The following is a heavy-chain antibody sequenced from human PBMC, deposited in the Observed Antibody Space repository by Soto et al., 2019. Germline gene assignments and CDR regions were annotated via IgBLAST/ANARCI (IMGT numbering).Heavy chain of an antibody. D-gene: IGHD3-16*01. CDR1: NGSISPNY. CDR2: IYFAGTT. J-gene: IGHJ4*02. Sequence: SETLSLTCTVSNGSISPNYWIWIRQPPGKGLEWIGYIYFAGTTTYNPSLKSRVTISLDASKNRFSLRLTSVTAADTAVYYCARLGAYFQALDSWGQGTLVTVSS. CDR3: ARLGAYFQALDS. V-gene: IGHV4-59*08.